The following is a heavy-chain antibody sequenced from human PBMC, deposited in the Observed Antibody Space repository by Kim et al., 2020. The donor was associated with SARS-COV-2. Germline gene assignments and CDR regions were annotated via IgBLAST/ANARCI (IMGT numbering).Heavy chain of an antibody. CDR3: ARVGYTAMVVEYYFDY. V-gene: IGHV3-11*05. D-gene: IGHD5-18*01. CDR1: GFTFSDYY. CDR2: ISSSSSYT. J-gene: IGHJ4*02. Sequence: GGSLRLSCAASGFTFSDYYMSWIRQAPGKGLEWVSYISSSSSYTNYADSVKGRFTISRDNAKNSLYLQMNSLRAEDTAVYYCARVGYTAMVVEYYFDYWGQGTLVTVSS.